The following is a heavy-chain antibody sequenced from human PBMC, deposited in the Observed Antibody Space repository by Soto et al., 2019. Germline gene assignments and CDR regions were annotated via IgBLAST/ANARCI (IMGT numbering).Heavy chain of an antibody. CDR1: GGTFSSYA. J-gene: IGHJ4*02. D-gene: IGHD3-22*01. CDR2: IIPIFGTA. V-gene: IGHV1-69*13. Sequence: SVKVSCKASGGTFSSYAISWVRQAPGQGLEWMGGIIPIFGTANYAQKFQGRVTITADESTSTAYMELSSLRSEDTAVYYCARGIPYYYDSSGQYYFDYWGQGTLVTVSS. CDR3: ARGIPYYYDSSGQYYFDY.